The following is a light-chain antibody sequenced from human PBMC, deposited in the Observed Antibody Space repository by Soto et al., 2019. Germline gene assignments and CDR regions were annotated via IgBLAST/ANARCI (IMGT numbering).Light chain of an antibody. CDR2: LAS. J-gene: IGKJ2*01. Sequence: DIQMTQSPSSLSASVGDRVTITCRASRDITYDCAWYQQKPGRPPKRLMSLASRLASGVPSRFSGRGSVPEFTLTITSLQPEDVATYYCLHHNSYPPVFGQGTKLDIK. V-gene: IGKV1-17*01. CDR1: RDITYD. CDR3: LHHNSYPPV.